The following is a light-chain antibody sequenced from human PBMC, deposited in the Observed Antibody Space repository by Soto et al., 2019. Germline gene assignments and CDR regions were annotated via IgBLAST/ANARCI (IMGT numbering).Light chain of an antibody. CDR2: GAS. CDR1: QSVSSN. J-gene: IGKJ4*01. Sequence: EIVMTQSPATLSVSPGERATLSCRASQSVSSNLAWYQQKPGQAPRLPIYGASTRATGIPARFSGSGSGTEFTLTISSLQSEDFAVYYCQQYNNWPPTFGGGTKVDIK. CDR3: QQYNNWPPT. V-gene: IGKV3-15*01.